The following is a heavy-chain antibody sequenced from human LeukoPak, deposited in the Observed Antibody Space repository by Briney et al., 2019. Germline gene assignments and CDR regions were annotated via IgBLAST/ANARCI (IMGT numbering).Heavy chain of an antibody. J-gene: IGHJ4*02. CDR3: ARGSVRWLQGFDY. CDR2: ISSSSSYI. V-gene: IGHV3-21*01. Sequence: GGSLRLSCAASGFTFSSYSMNWVRQAPGKGLEWVSSISSSSSYIYYADSVKGRFTISRDNAKNSLYLQMNSLRAEGTAVYYCARGSVRWLQGFDYWGQGTLVTVSS. D-gene: IGHD5-24*01. CDR1: GFTFSSYS.